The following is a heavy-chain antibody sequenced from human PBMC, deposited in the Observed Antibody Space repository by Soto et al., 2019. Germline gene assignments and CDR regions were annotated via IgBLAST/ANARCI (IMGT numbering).Heavy chain of an antibody. V-gene: IGHV3-15*07. CDR1: GFTFSNAW. J-gene: IGHJ5*02. CDR2: IKSKTDGGTT. Sequence: GGSLRLSCAASGFTFSNAWMNWVRQAPGKGLEWVGRIKSKTDGGTTDYAAPVKGRFTISRDDSKNTLYLQMNSLKTEDTAVYYCTTDDWKMTTEVWFDPWGQGTLVTVSS. D-gene: IGHD4-17*01. CDR3: TTDDWKMTTEVWFDP.